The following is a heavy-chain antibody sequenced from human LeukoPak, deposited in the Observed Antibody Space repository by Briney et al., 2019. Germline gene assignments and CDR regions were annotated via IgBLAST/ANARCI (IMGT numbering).Heavy chain of an antibody. CDR3: ARAKSQGFSIFGVVIESFDP. V-gene: IGHV4-34*01. CDR2: INHSGST. Sequence: SETLSLTCAVYGGSFSGYYWSWIRQPPGKGLEWIGEINHSGSTNYNPSLKSRVTISLDTSKNQFSLKLSSVTAADTAVYYCARAKSQGFSIFGVVIESFDPWGQGALVTVSS. CDR1: GGSFSGYY. J-gene: IGHJ5*02. D-gene: IGHD3-3*01.